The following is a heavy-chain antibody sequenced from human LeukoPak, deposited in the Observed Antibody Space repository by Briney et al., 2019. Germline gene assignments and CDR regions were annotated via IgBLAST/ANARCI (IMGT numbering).Heavy chain of an antibody. CDR1: GYTFTSYG. CDR2: ISAYNGNT. D-gene: IGHD3-22*01. J-gene: IGHJ4*02. V-gene: IGHV1-18*01. Sequence: ASVKVSCKASGYTFTSYGISWVRQAPGQGLKWMGWISAYNGNTNYAQKLQGRVTMTTDTSTSTAYMELRSLRSDDTAVYYCARGHYYDSSYPFDYWGQGTLVTVSS. CDR3: ARGHYYDSSYPFDY.